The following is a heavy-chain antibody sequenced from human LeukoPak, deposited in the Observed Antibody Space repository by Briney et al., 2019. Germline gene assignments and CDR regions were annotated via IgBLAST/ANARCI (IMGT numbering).Heavy chain of an antibody. CDR1: GFTFSSYA. V-gene: IGHV3-23*01. Sequence: GGPLRLSCAASGFTFSSYAMSWVRQAPGKGLEWVSAISGSGGSTYYADSVKGRFTISRDNSKNTLYLQMNSLRAEDTAVYYCAKSPLYCSGGSCYSTYYFDYWGQGTLVTVSS. CDR2: ISGSGGST. J-gene: IGHJ4*02. CDR3: AKSPLYCSGGSCYSTYYFDY. D-gene: IGHD2-15*01.